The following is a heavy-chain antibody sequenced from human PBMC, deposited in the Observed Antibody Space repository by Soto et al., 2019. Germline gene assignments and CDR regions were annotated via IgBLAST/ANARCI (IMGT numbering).Heavy chain of an antibody. CDR2: INHSGST. CDR1: CASFSDPY. J-gene: IGHJ4*02. V-gene: IGHV4-34*01. Sequence: SETLSLTCAVYCASFSDPYWNWIRQPPGKGLEWIGEINHSGSTIYNTSLESRVTISVDTSKNQFSLKLSSVTAADTAVYYCARAPAPLYSSSWYYFDYWGQGTLVTVSS. D-gene: IGHD6-13*01. CDR3: ARAPAPLYSSSWYYFDY.